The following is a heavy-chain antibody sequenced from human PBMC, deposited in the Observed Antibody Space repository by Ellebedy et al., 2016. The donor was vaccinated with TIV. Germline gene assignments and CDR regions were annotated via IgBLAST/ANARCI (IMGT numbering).Heavy chain of an antibody. CDR3: AKDDYYDSSGYFVS. V-gene: IGHV3-23*01. CDR1: GFTFNSCA. J-gene: IGHJ4*02. Sequence: GGSLRLXXVGSGFTFNSCAMGWVRQAPGKGLDWGSVIGVSGVDRFYADSVKGRFSISRDNSKDTMYLEMNNLRADDTAVYYCAKDDYYDSSGYFVSWGQGTLVTVSS. D-gene: IGHD3-22*01. CDR2: IGVSGVDR.